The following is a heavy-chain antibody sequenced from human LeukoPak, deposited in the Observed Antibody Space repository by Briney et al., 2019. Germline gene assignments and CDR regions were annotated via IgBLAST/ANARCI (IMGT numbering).Heavy chain of an antibody. CDR1: GDSITGYY. D-gene: IGHD6-6*01. J-gene: IGHJ5*02. CDR2: FYTSGNA. CDR3: ARGVAAQPRLLT. Sequence: PSETLSLTCTVSGDSITGYYWSWIRQPAGKGLEWIGRFYTSGNANYNPSLKSRVTMSVDTSKNQFSLKLSSVTAADTAVYYCARGVAAQPRLLTWGQGTLVTVSS. V-gene: IGHV4-4*07.